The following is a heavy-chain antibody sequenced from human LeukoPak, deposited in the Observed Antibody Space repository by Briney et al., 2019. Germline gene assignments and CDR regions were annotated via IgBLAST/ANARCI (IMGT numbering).Heavy chain of an antibody. Sequence: GGSLRLSCAASGFTFSSYAMSWVRQAPGKGREWVSAISGSGGSTYYADSVKGRFTISRDNSKNTLYLQMNSLRAEDTAVYYCAKHPESFDYGDYKMFDPWGQGTLVTVSS. CDR1: GFTFSSYA. D-gene: IGHD4-17*01. J-gene: IGHJ5*02. V-gene: IGHV3-23*01. CDR3: AKHPESFDYGDYKMFDP. CDR2: ISGSGGST.